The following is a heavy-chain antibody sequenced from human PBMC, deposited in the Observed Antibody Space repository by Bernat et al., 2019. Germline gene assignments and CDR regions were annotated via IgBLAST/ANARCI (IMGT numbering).Heavy chain of an antibody. CDR2: ISYDGSNK. Sequence: QVQLVESGGGVVQPGRSLRLSCAASGLTFSSYGMHWVRQAPGKGLEWVAVISYDGSNKYYADSVKGRFTISRDNSKNTLYLQMNSLRAEDTAVYYCARAAPYGDYVEDYYYYYGMDVWGQGTTVTVSS. D-gene: IGHD4-17*01. CDR1: GLTFSSYG. V-gene: IGHV3-30*03. CDR3: ARAAPYGDYVEDYYYYYGMDV. J-gene: IGHJ6*02.